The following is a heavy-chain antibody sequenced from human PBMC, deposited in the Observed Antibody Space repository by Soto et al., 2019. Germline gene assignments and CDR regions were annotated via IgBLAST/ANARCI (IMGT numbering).Heavy chain of an antibody. CDR1: GGSFRGYY. V-gene: IGHV4-34*01. CDR3: ARLWSSNEGSS. D-gene: IGHD2-21*01. Sequence: QVRLQQWGAGLLKPSETLALTCAVHGGSFRGYYWSWIRQPPGKGQEWLGEINHSGGTNYNPSLKSRVSISVDASKHQCSLQLSSVAAADTAVYYCARLWSSNEGSSWGQGTLVAVSS. CDR2: INHSGGT. J-gene: IGHJ4*02.